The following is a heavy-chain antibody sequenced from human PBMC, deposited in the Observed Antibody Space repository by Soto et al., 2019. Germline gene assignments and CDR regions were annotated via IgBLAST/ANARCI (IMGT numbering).Heavy chain of an antibody. Sequence: GGSLRLSCAASGFTVSTSQMTWVRQAPGKGLEWVGRIKSKTDGGTTDYAAPVKGRFTISRDDSKNTLYLQMNSLKTEDTAVYYCTTEDHYDFLYFDYWGQGTLVTVSS. CDR3: TTEDHYDFLYFDY. CDR1: GFTVSTSQ. D-gene: IGHD3-22*01. J-gene: IGHJ4*02. CDR2: IKSKTDGGTT. V-gene: IGHV3-15*01.